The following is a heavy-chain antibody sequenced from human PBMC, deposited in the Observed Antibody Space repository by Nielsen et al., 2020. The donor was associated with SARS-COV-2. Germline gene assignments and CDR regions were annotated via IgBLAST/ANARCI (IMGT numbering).Heavy chain of an antibody. V-gene: IGHV1-69*06. CDR3: ARIYDSSGYSYYYYGMDV. J-gene: IGHJ6*02. CDR1: GGTFSSYA. D-gene: IGHD3-22*01. CDR2: IIPIFGTA. Sequence: SVKVSCKASGGTFSSYAISWVRQAPGQGPEWMGGIIPIFGTANYAQKFQGRVTITADKSTSTAYMELSSLRSEDTAVYYCARIYDSSGYSYYYYGMDVWGQGTTVTVSS.